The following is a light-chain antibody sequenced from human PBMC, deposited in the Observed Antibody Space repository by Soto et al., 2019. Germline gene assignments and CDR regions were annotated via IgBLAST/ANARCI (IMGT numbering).Light chain of an antibody. CDR1: RSDIGGYSL. CDR3: CSYAGTDSVS. J-gene: IGLJ2*01. V-gene: IGLV2-11*01. Sequence: QSALTQPPSVSGSPGQSVTISCSGPRSDIGGYSLVSWYQQHPGNTPKRIIYDVRYRPSGVPDRFSGAKSGKTASLTIPGLQAEDEADDYCCSYAGTDSVSFGGGTKLTVL. CDR2: DVR.